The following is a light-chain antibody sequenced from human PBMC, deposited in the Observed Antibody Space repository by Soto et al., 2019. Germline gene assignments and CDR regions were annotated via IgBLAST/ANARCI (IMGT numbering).Light chain of an antibody. CDR1: QSVSSW. CDR3: QQYNSFIWT. J-gene: IGKJ1*01. Sequence: DIQMTQSPSTLSASVGDRVTITCRASQSVSSWVAWYQQKPGKAPKLLIYKASTLKSGVPSRFSGSGSGTEFTLTISSLQPEDFATYYCQQYNSFIWTFGQGTKVDIK. CDR2: KAS. V-gene: IGKV1-5*03.